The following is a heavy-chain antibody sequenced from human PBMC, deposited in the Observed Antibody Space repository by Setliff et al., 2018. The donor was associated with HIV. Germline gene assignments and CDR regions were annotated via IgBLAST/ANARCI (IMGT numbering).Heavy chain of an antibody. D-gene: IGHD2-8*01. Sequence: SETLSLTCAVSGGPISSYYWSWMRQPPGKGLEWIGYIYHTGSTNCNPSLKSRVTISVDTSKNQFSLKLRSVTAADTAVYYCARGLPTTGPDFWGQGTLVTVSS. J-gene: IGHJ4*02. CDR3: ARGLPTTGPDF. V-gene: IGHV4-59*01. CDR1: GGPISSYY. CDR2: IYHTGST.